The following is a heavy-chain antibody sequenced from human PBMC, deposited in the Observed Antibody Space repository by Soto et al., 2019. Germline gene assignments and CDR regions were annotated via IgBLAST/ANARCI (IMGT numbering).Heavy chain of an antibody. J-gene: IGHJ4*02. Sequence: ESGGGLVQPGGSLRLSCAVSGFSFSDHYMDWVRQAPGKGLEWVGRTRDRANSYTTEYAASVKGRFTISRDDSKNSLYLQMNSLKTEDTAVYYCVRDSGRGWSNFDYWVQGSLVTVSS. D-gene: IGHD6-19*01. CDR1: GFSFSDHY. V-gene: IGHV3-72*01. CDR3: VRDSGRGWSNFDY. CDR2: TRDRANSYTT.